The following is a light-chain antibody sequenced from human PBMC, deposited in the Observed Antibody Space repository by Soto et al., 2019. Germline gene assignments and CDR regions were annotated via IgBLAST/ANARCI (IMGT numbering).Light chain of an antibody. CDR1: SSDVGGYNY. CDR2: DVS. CDR3: SSYRSSGTPVV. J-gene: IGLJ1*01. V-gene: IGLV2-14*01. Sequence: QSALTQPASVSGSPGQSITISCTGTSSDVGGYNYVSWYQQYPGKAPKLMIYDVSNRPSGVSNRFSGSKSGNTASLTISGLQSEDEANYYCSSYRSSGTPVVFGTGTKVTVL.